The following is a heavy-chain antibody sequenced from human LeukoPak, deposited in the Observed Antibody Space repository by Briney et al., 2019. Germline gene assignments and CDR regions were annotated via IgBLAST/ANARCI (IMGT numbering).Heavy chain of an antibody. CDR3: TRDGLHCSSSSCHPYYYYYVDV. CDR2: IRSKAYGGAA. D-gene: IGHD2-2*01. J-gene: IGHJ6*03. Sequence: PGGSLRLSCSASGFTFGDYAMSWVRQAPGKGLEWVGFIRSKAYGGAAEYAASVKGRFTISRDDSRSITYLQVNSLKTEDSAVYYCTRDGLHCSSSSCHPYYYYYVDVWGKGTTVTVSS. CDR1: GFTFGDYA. V-gene: IGHV3-49*04.